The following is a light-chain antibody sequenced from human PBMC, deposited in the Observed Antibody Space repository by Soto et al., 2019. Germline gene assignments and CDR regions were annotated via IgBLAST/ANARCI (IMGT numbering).Light chain of an antibody. Sequence: EIVLTQSPGTLSLSPGERATLSCRASQSVSSNYLTWYQQKPGQAPRLLIYGASSRATGIPDRFSGSGSGTDFTLIISRLESEDLAVYYCQQYGSSPMYTFGQGTKLEIK. J-gene: IGKJ2*01. V-gene: IGKV3-20*01. CDR3: QQYGSSPMYT. CDR2: GAS. CDR1: QSVSSNY.